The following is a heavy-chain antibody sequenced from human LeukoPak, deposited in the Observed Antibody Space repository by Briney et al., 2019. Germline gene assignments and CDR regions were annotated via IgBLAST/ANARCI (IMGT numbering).Heavy chain of an antibody. Sequence: PEASVKVSCKASGYTFTSYGISWVRQAPGQGLEWMGWISAYNGNTNYAQKLQGRVTMTTDTSTSTAYMELRSLRSDDTAVYYCARGEYCGGDCYFGFPVDYWGQGTLVTVSS. J-gene: IGHJ4*02. D-gene: IGHD2-21*02. V-gene: IGHV1-18*01. CDR2: ISAYNGNT. CDR1: GYTFTSYG. CDR3: ARGEYCGGDCYFGFPVDY.